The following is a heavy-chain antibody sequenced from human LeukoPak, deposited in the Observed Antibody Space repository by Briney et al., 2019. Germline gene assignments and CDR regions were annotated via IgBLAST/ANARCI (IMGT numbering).Heavy chain of an antibody. V-gene: IGHV3-53*01. D-gene: IGHD3-10*02. J-gene: IGHJ6*04. Sequence: PGGSLRLSCAASGFTVSSNYMSWVRQAPGKGLERVSVIYSGGSTYYADSVKGRFTISRDNSKNTLYLQMNSLGAEDTAVYYCAELGITMIGGVWGKGTTVTISS. CDR3: AELGITMIGGV. CDR1: GFTVSSNY. CDR2: IYSGGST.